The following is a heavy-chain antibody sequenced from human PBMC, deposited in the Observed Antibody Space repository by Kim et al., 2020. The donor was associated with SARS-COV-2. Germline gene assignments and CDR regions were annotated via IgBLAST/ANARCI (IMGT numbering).Heavy chain of an antibody. CDR2: IKQDGSEK. V-gene: IGHV3-7*03. Sequence: GGSLRLSCAAPGFTFSSYWMSWVRQAPGKGLEWVANIKQDGSEKYYVDSVKGRFTISRDNAKNSLYLQMNSLRAEDTAVYYCARLLTALFDYWGQGTLVTVSS. J-gene: IGHJ4*02. CDR3: ARLLTALFDY. D-gene: IGHD2-21*02. CDR1: GFTFSSYW.